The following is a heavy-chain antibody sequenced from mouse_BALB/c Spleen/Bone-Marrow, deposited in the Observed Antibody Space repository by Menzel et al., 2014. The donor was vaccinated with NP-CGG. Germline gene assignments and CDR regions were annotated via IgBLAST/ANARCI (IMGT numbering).Heavy chain of an antibody. CDR1: GYVFSTYW. CDR3: ARRGITVDY. V-gene: IGHV1-80*01. Sequence: VKLMESGAELVRPGSSVKISCVSSGYVFSTYWITWVKQRPGQGLEWIGQIYPGDGDADYNGKLKDKATLTADKSSNTPYMQLSCLTSEDSSFYCCARRGITVDYWGQGTTLTVSS. J-gene: IGHJ2*01. CDR2: IYPGDGDA.